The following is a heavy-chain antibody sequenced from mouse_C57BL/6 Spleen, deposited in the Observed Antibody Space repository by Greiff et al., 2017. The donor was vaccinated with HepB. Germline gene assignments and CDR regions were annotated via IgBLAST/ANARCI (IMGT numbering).Heavy chain of an antibody. CDR3: ARGTPTTVVDYYAMDY. CDR1: GYNFTSYW. V-gene: IGHV1-52*01. J-gene: IGHJ4*01. D-gene: IGHD1-1*01. CDR2: IDPSDSET. Sequence: QVQLQQPGAELVRPGSSVKLSCKASGYNFTSYWMHWVKQRPIQGLEWIGNIDPSDSETHYNQKFKDKATLTVDKSSSTGYMQRSSLTSEDSAVYDCARGTPTTVVDYYAMDYWGQGTSVTVSS.